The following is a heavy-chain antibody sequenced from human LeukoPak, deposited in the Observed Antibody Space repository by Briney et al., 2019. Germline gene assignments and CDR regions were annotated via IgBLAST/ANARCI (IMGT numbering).Heavy chain of an antibody. D-gene: IGHD2-2*02. J-gene: IGHJ3*02. CDR2: ISYDGSNK. V-gene: IGHV3-30-3*01. Sequence: PGGSLRLSCAASGFTFSSYAMSWVRQAPGKGLEWVAVISYDGSNKYYADSVKGRFTISRDNSKNTLYLQMNSLRAEDTAVYYCARGRDIVVVPAAIGAFDIWGQGTMVTVSS. CDR1: GFTFSSYA. CDR3: ARGRDIVVVPAAIGAFDI.